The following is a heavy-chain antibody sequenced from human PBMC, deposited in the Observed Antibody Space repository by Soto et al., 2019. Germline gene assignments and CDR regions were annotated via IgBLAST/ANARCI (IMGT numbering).Heavy chain of an antibody. V-gene: IGHV3-9*01. J-gene: IGHJ5*02. CDR2: ISWNSGSI. D-gene: IGHD6-6*01. CDR3: AKGREARLRNWFDP. Sequence: EVQLVESGGGLVQPGRSLRLSCAASGFTFDDYAMHWVRQAPGKGLEWVSGISWNSGSIGYADSVKGRFTISRDNAKNSLYLQMNSPRAEDTALYYCAKGREARLRNWFDPWGQGTLVTVSS. CDR1: GFTFDDYA.